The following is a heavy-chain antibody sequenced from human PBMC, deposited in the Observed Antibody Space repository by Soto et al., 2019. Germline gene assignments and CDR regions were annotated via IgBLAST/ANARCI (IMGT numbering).Heavy chain of an antibody. V-gene: IGHV1-69*12. D-gene: IGHD6-6*01. CDR3: GVFGSGYYCYGRDV. CDR2: IIPIFGTA. Sequence: QVQLVQSGAEVKKPGSSVKVSCKASGGTFSSYAISWVRQAPGQGLKWMGGIIPIFGTANYVQKFQGRVTINADESTSTAYMELSSLRSEDTAVYYCGVFGSGYYCYGRDVWGQGTTGTVSS. J-gene: IGHJ6*02. CDR1: GGTFSSYA.